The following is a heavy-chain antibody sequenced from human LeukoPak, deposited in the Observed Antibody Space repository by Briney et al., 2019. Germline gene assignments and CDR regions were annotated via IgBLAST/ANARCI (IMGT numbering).Heavy chain of an antibody. V-gene: IGHV4-4*07. CDR1: GGSISSYY. CDR3: AREGDDSSWYPSDYYYYYMDV. Sequence: SETLSLTCTVSGGSISSYYWSWIRQPAGKGLEWIGRIYTSGSTNYNPSLKSRVTMSVDTSKNQFSLKLSSVTAADTAVYYCAREGDDSSWYPSDYYYYYMDVWGKGTTVTVSS. D-gene: IGHD6-13*01. J-gene: IGHJ6*03. CDR2: IYTSGST.